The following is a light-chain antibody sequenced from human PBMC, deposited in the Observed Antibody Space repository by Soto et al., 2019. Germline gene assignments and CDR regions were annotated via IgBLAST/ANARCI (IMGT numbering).Light chain of an antibody. J-gene: IGKJ3*01. Sequence: DIQMAQSPSTLSASVGDRVTITCRASQNIDSRLAWYQQKPGKAPKLLVYDASTLERGVTSTFGGSGSGTDFTLTITNLQPEDFATYYCQQYNSLSLFTFGPGTKVETK. CDR2: DAS. CDR3: QQYNSLSLFT. CDR1: QNIDSR. V-gene: IGKV1-5*01.